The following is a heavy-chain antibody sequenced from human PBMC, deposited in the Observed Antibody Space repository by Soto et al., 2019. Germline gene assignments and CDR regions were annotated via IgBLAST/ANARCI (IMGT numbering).Heavy chain of an antibody. CDR1: GDSISSYY. V-gene: IGHV4-59*01. Sequence: QVQLQESGPGLVKPSETLPLTCTVSGDSISSYYWSWIRQPPGQGLEWIGYIDNRGSTSYNPSLESRVTISVDTSNTQSSLKLRSVTAADTAVYYCARGFQWTRVVTSLPMDVWGKGTTVTVSS. D-gene: IGHD3-3*01. CDR2: IDNRGST. CDR3: ARGFQWTRVVTSLPMDV. J-gene: IGHJ6*03.